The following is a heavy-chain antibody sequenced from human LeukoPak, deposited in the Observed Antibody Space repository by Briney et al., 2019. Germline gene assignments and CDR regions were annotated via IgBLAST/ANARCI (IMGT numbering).Heavy chain of an antibody. Sequence: SETLSLTCAVSGDSISPSNWWSWVRQPPGKGLEWIGEINHSGSTNYNPSLKSRVTISVDTSKNQFSLKLSSVTAADTAVYYCARHSTFFGVVIIKGRVRGPFDYWGQGTLVTVSS. CDR1: GDSISPSNW. J-gene: IGHJ4*02. CDR2: INHSGST. D-gene: IGHD3-3*01. CDR3: ARHSTFFGVVIIKGRVRGPFDY. V-gene: IGHV4-4*02.